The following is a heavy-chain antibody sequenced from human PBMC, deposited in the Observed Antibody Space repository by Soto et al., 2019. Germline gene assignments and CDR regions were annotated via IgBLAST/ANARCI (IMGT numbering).Heavy chain of an antibody. D-gene: IGHD6-19*01. V-gene: IGHV1-8*01. CDR1: GYTFTSYD. J-gene: IGHJ3*02. CDR3: ARALRGGWFFAFDI. Sequence: ASVKVSCKASGYTFTSYDINWVRQATGQGLEWMGWMNPNSGNTGYAQKFQGRVTMTRNTSISTAYMELSRLRSDDTAVYYCARALRGGWFFAFDIWGQGTMVTVSS. CDR2: MNPNSGNT.